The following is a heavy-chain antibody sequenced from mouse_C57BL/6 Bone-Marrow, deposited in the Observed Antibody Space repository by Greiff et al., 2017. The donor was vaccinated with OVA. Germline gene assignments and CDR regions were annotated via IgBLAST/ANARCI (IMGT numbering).Heavy chain of an antibody. CDR1: GYTFTDYY. D-gene: IGHD2-4*01. CDR3: ARWAIYYDYEDAY. J-gene: IGHJ3*01. CDR2: INPYNGGT. Sequence: EVQLQQSGPVLVKPGASVKMSCKASGYTFTDYYMNWVKQSHGKSLEWIGVINPYNGGTSYNQKFKGKATLTVDKSSSTAYMELNSLTSEDSAVYYCARWAIYYDYEDAYWGQGTLVTVSA. V-gene: IGHV1-19*01.